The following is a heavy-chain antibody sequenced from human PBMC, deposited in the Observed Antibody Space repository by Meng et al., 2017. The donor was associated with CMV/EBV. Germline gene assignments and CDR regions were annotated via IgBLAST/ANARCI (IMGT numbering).Heavy chain of an antibody. CDR2: ISSSSSYI. CDR1: GFTFSSYS. V-gene: IGHV3-21*01. CDR3: ARESVAAPPAGYGMDV. J-gene: IGHJ6*02. Sequence: GGSLRLSCAASGFTFSSYSMNWVRQAPGKGLEWVSSISSSSSYIYYADSVKGRFTIARDNAKNSRYLQMNSLRAEDTAVYYCARESVAAPPAGYGMDVWGQGTTVTVSS. D-gene: IGHD6-6*01.